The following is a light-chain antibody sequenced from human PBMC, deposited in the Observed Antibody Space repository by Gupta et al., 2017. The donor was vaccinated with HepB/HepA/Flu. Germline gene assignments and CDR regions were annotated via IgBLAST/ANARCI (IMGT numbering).Light chain of an antibody. CDR2: DAV. J-gene: IGKJ2*01. V-gene: IGKV1-39*01. CDR1: QNIQKS. CDR3: QQNDLIPFT. Sequence: DIQVTQSPSSLSGRVGDRVSITCRTSQNIQKSLNWFQQKSGEAPKLLIYDAVSLTPGVPSRFRGDGSGTHFILTINELHTEDFAAYFCQQNDLIPFTFGQGTKLEFE.